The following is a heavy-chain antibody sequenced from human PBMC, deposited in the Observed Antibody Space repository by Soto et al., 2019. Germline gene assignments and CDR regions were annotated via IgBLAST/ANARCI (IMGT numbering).Heavy chain of an antibody. CDR1: GFSLTGYY. CDR2: INPNSGNI. Sequence: ASVKVSCKASGFSLTGYYIHWLRQATGHGLEWMGWINPNSGNIGYAQRFQGRVTMTRDTAIRTAYMEVSSLRSDDTAVYYCARGRASGSYYLLDYWGQGTLVTVSS. V-gene: IGHV1-8*02. CDR3: ARGRASGSYYLLDY. D-gene: IGHD3-10*01. J-gene: IGHJ4*02.